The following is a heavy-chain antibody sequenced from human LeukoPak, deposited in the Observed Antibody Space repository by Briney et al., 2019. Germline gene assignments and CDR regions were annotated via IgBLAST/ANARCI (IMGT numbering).Heavy chain of an antibody. V-gene: IGHV4-30-4*08. J-gene: IGHJ4*02. CDR2: IYYSGST. D-gene: IGHD1-26*01. CDR3: ASSVGATAVGYFDY. Sequence: SETLSLTCTVSGGSISSGDYYWSWIRQPPGKGLEWIGYIYYSGSTYYTTSLKSRVHISVDTSNNQFSLKLSSVTVADTAVYYCASSVGATAVGYFDYWGRGTLVTVSS. CDR1: GGSISSGDYY.